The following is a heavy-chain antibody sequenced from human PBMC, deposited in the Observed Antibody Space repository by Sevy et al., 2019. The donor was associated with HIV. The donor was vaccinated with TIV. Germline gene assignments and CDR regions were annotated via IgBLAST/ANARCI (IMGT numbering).Heavy chain of an antibody. CDR3: ATDIVVGRDY. J-gene: IGHJ4*02. Sequence: ASVKVSCKVSGYTLSELSIHWVRRAPGRGLEWMGGFDEDGETLYAQKFQGRVTMTEDTSTDTAYMELSSLRSEDTAVYYCATDIVVGRDYWGQGTLVTVSS. CDR1: GYTLSELS. V-gene: IGHV1-24*01. D-gene: IGHD2-2*01. CDR2: FDEDGET.